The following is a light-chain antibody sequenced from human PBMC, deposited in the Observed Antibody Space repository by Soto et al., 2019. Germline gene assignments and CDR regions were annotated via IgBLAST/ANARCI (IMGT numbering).Light chain of an antibody. CDR2: AAS. Sequence: DIQMTQSPSSLSASVGDRVTITRRASQGIRSDLGWYQQKPGKAPKRLIYAASRLQSGVPSRFSAGGSGTEFILTISSLQPEDFATYYCLQHNDYPYTFGQGTKVDIK. V-gene: IGKV1-17*01. CDR1: QGIRSD. J-gene: IGKJ2*01. CDR3: LQHNDYPYT.